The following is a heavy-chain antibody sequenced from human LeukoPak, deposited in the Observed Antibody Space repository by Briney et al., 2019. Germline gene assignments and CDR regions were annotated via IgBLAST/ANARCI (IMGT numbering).Heavy chain of an antibody. Sequence: GASVKVSCKASGYTFTGYYIHWVRQAPGQGLEWMGWINPNTGGTNYAQKFQGRVTMTRDTSISTAHMELSRLRSDDTAVYYCARDPLTMVRGGDYWGQGTLVTVSS. CDR1: GYTFTGYY. J-gene: IGHJ4*02. CDR3: ARDPLTMVRGGDY. CDR2: INPNTGGT. V-gene: IGHV1-2*02. D-gene: IGHD3-10*01.